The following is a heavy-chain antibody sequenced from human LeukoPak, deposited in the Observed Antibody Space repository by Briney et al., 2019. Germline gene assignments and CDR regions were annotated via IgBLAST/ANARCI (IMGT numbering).Heavy chain of an antibody. CDR1: GDSVSSNSAT. Sequence: SQTLSLTCAISGDSVSSNSATWSWIRQSPSRGLEWLGRTYYRSKWYNDYAVSVKSRITINPDTSKNQFSLQLNSVTPEDTAVYYCARAEDTAMVYFDYWGQGTLVTVSS. V-gene: IGHV6-1*01. J-gene: IGHJ4*02. CDR2: TYYRSKWYN. D-gene: IGHD5-18*01. CDR3: ARAEDTAMVYFDY.